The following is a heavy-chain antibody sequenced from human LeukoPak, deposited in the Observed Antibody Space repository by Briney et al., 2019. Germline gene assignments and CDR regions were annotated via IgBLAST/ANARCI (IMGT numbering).Heavy chain of an antibody. Sequence: GGSLRLSCAASGLTSSSHWMHWVRQAPGKGLVWVSRITNDGSSTTYADSVKGRFTISRDNAKNSLYLQMNSLRAEDTAVYYCARDARPVWELLPLVYGMDVWGQGTTVTVSS. CDR2: ITNDGSST. CDR1: GLTSSSHW. J-gene: IGHJ6*02. CDR3: ARDARPVWELLPLVYGMDV. V-gene: IGHV3-74*01. D-gene: IGHD1-26*01.